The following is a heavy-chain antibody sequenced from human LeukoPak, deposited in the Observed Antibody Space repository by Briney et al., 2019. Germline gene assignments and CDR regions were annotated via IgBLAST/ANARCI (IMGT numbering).Heavy chain of an antibody. Sequence: GESLKISCKGSGYSFTSYWIGWVRQMPGKGPEWMGIIYPGDSDTRYSPSFQGQVTISADKSISTAYLQWSSLKASDTAMYYCARQRYGSGRSNWFDPWGRGTLVTVSS. J-gene: IGHJ5*02. CDR1: GYSFTSYW. D-gene: IGHD3-10*01. CDR3: ARQRYGSGRSNWFDP. CDR2: IYPGDSDT. V-gene: IGHV5-51*01.